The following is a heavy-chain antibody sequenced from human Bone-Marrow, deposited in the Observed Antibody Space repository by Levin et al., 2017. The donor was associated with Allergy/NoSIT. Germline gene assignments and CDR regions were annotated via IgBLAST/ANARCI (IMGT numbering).Heavy chain of an antibody. CDR3: ARGAIMPATGNPAFLDY. CDR2: VYHSGSA. Sequence: TTSETLSLTCSVFSGSVSSVNYYWHWIRQSPGKGLEWVGYVYHSGSATSNPSLRSRVTLSVDTSKNHFSLTLTSVTAADTAVYYCARGAIMPATGNPAFLDYWGRGTLVTVSS. D-gene: IGHD6-13*01. J-gene: IGHJ4*02. V-gene: IGHV4-61*03. CDR1: SGSVSSVNYY.